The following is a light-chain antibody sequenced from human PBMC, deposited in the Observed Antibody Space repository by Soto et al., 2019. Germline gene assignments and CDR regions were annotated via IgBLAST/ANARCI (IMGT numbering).Light chain of an antibody. CDR1: QGIGSD. CDR2: AAS. Sequence: DIQLTQSPSFLSASVGDRVTITCRASQGIGSDLAWYQQKPGKAPNLLIYAASTLQSGVPSRFSGGGSGTEFTLTISSLQPEDFATYHCQQVNSYPRTFGQGTKVDIK. J-gene: IGKJ1*01. CDR3: QQVNSYPRT. V-gene: IGKV1-9*01.